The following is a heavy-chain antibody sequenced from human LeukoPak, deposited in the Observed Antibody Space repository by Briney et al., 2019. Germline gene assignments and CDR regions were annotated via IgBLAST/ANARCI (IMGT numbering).Heavy chain of an antibody. CDR3: ARSREIYYYGSGSLQFYYYYYMDV. D-gene: IGHD3-10*01. J-gene: IGHJ6*03. CDR2: INPSGGST. Sequence: ASVKVSCKASGYTFTGYYMHWVRQAPGQGLEWMGIINPSGGSTSYAQKFQGRVTMTRDMSTSTVYMELSSLRSEDTAVYYCARSREIYYYGSGSLQFYYYYYMDVWGKGTTVTVSS. V-gene: IGHV1-46*01. CDR1: GYTFTGYY.